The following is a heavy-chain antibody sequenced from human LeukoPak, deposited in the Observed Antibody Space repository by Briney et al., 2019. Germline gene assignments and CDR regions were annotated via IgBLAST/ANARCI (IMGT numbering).Heavy chain of an antibody. J-gene: IGHJ4*02. V-gene: IGHV3-21*04. D-gene: IGHD6-13*01. CDR2: INSNSRDI. CDR1: GFAFRNYT. CDR3: ASRSGYTSSWSAFDN. Sequence: GGSLRLSCAASGFAFRNYTMNWVRQAPGKGLEWVSSINSNSRDISYADSMKGRFTISRDSAKSSLYLQMNSLRAEDTAVYFCASRSGYTSSWSAFDNWGQGTLVTVSS.